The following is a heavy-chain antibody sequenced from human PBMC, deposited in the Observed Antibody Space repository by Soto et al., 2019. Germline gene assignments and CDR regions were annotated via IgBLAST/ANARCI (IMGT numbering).Heavy chain of an antibody. CDR1: GGTFSSYP. CDR2: TSPIYGSG. J-gene: IGHJ4*02. D-gene: IGHD3-22*01. V-gene: IGHV1-69*06. CDR3: ARRDSSGFYRYFDS. Sequence: QVQLVQSGAEVKEPGSSVKVSCKASGGTFSSYPISWVRQAPGQGLEWMGGTSPIYGSGNYAQKFQGRLTITADKSTNAAYMELSSLTSEDTAVSYCARRDSSGFYRYFDSWGQGTLVTVSS.